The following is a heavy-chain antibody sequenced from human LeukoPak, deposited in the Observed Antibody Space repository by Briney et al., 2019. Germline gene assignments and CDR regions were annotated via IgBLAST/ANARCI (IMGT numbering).Heavy chain of an antibody. J-gene: IGHJ5*02. CDR1: GFTFSTYA. Sequence: GGSLRLSCAASGFTFSTYAMHWVRQAPGKGLEWVAVISYDGSSKYYADSVKGRFTISRDNSKNTLYLQMNSLRAEDAAVYYCAKEYYDSSGYYPWGQGTLVTVSS. CDR3: AKEYYDSSGYYP. D-gene: IGHD3-22*01. CDR2: ISYDGSSK. V-gene: IGHV3-30*04.